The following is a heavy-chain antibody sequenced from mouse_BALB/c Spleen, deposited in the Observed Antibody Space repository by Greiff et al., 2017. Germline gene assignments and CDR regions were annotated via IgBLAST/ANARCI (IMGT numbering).Heavy chain of an antibody. CDR2: INPSTGYT. Sequence: QVQLKQSGAELAKPGASVKMSCKASGYTFTSYWMHWVKQRPGQGLEWIGYINPSTGYTEYNQKFKDKATLTADKSSSTAYMQLSSLTSEDSAVYCCARWGGSSPFAYWGQGTLVTVSA. CDR3: ARWGGSSPFAY. V-gene: IGHV1-7*01. D-gene: IGHD1-1*01. J-gene: IGHJ3*01. CDR1: GYTFTSYW.